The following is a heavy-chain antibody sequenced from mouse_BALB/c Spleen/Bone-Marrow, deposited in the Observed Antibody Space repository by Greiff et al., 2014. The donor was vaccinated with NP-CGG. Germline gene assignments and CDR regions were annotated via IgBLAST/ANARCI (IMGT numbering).Heavy chain of an antibody. CDR2: IDTSDSYT. Sequence: QVQLQQSGAELGMPGASVKMSCKASGYTFTDNWIYWVKQRPGQGLEWIGAIDTSDSYTNFNQKFMGKASLTVGASSSTAYMQVGSLTSDDSAVYYCARGGHDFSLDYWGQGTSVTVSS. J-gene: IGHJ4*01. CDR1: GYTFTDNW. CDR3: ARGGHDFSLDY. V-gene: IGHV1-69*01. D-gene: IGHD2-4*01.